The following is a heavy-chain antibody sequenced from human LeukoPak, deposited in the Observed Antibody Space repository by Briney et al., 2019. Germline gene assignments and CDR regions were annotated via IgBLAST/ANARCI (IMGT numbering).Heavy chain of an antibody. V-gene: IGHV1-8*01. J-gene: IGHJ4*02. CDR1: GYTFIDFD. CDR2: MNPHSGNT. D-gene: IGHD3-10*01. CDR3: ARGPIYASGSYFDY. Sequence: GASVKVSCKASGYTFIDFDINWVRQAPGQGLEWMGWMNPHSGNTVYTQKIHGRVTMTRDTSISTAYMELSSLRSEDTAVYYCARGPIYASGSYFDYWGQGTLVTVSP.